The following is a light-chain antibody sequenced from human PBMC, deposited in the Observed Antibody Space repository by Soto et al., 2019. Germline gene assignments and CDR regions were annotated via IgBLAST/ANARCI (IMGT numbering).Light chain of an antibody. CDR2: DAS. CDR1: QDISNY. J-gene: IGKJ2*01. V-gene: IGKV1-33*01. Sequence: DIQMTQSPSSLSASVGDRVTITCQASQDISNYLNWYQQKPGKAPKLLIYDASNLETGVPSRFSGSGSGTDFTFTISSLQPEDIATYYCQQYDNLRYTFRQGTKLEIK. CDR3: QQYDNLRYT.